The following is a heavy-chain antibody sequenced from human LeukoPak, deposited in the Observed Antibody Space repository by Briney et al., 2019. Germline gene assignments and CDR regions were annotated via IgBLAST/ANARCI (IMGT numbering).Heavy chain of an antibody. D-gene: IGHD2-21*01. CDR3: ARVSIVVESRYFDL. CDR1: GGSISSYY. J-gene: IGHJ2*01. CDR2: IYYSGST. V-gene: IGHV4-59*01. Sequence: PSETLSLTCTVSGGSISSYYWSWIRQPPGKGLEWVGYIYYSGSTIYNPSLKSRVTISVDTSKNQFSLKLSSVTAADTAVYYCARVSIVVESRYFDLWGRGTLVTVPS.